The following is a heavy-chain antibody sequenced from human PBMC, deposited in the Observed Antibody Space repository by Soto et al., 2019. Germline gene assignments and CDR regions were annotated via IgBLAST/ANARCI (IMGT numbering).Heavy chain of an antibody. CDR2: INPSGGST. CDR3: ATALRMGWFDP. Sequence: QVQLVQSGAEVKKPGASVKVSCKASGYTFTTYYMHWVRQAPRQGLEWMGIINPSGGSTSYAQKFQGRVTMTRDTSTSTVYMELSSLRSEDTAVYYCATALRMGWFDPWGQGTLVTVSS. D-gene: IGHD2-8*01. CDR1: GYTFTTYY. J-gene: IGHJ5*02. V-gene: IGHV1-46*01.